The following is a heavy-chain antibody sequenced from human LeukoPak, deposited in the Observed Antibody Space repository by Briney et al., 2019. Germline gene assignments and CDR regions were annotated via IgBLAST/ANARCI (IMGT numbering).Heavy chain of an antibody. CDR2: IIPIFGTA. CDR1: GGTFSSYA. Sequence: ASVKVSCKASGGTFSSYAISWVRQAPGQGLEWMGGIIPIFGTANYAQKFQGRVTITADKSTSTAYMELSSLRSEDTAVYYCARPYYYDSIYAFDIWGQGTMVTVSS. V-gene: IGHV1-69*06. D-gene: IGHD3-22*01. J-gene: IGHJ3*02. CDR3: ARPYYYDSIYAFDI.